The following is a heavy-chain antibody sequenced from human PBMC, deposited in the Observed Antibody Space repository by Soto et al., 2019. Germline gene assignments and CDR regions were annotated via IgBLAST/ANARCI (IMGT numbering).Heavy chain of an antibody. CDR3: ERYTISLYPLQRPELKVLDY. CDR2: IYTSGIT. Sequence: SETLSLACTVCGGSISSYDCSWIRQPAWKGLQWIGRIYTSGITNYNPSLKSRVTMSVDTSKNQFSLKLSSVTAADTAVYYCERYTISLYPLQRPELKVLDYWGQRTRVTGCS. J-gene: IGHJ4*02. V-gene: IGHV4-4*07. D-gene: IGHD6-13*01. CDR1: GGSISSYD.